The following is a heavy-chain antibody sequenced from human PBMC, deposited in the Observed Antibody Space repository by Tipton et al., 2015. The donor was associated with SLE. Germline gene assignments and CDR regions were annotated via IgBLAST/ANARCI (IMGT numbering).Heavy chain of an antibody. CDR2: IYYSGST. V-gene: IGHV4-59*12. CDR3: TRETRHEAILISEF. Sequence: TLSLTCTISGGSISSYYWSWIRQPPGKGLEWIGYIYYSGSTNYNPSLKSRFTISRDTSGNHFSLNLNSVTATDTAVYYCTRETRHEAILISEFWGQGTQVTVSS. J-gene: IGHJ4*02. D-gene: IGHD1-1*01. CDR1: GGSISSYY.